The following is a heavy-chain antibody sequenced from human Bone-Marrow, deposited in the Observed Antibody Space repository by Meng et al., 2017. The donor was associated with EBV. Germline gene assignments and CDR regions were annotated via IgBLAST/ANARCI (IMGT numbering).Heavy chain of an antibody. CDR1: GYTVTSYG. Sequence: QFQLVQSFAEVKKPGASVKVSCNASGYTVTSYGISWVRQAPGQGLEWMGWISAYNGNTNYAQKIQGRVTMTTDTSTSTAYMELRSLRSDDTAVYYCARKGTVPNRGSWFDPWGQGTLVTVS. J-gene: IGHJ5*02. CDR2: ISAYNGNT. D-gene: IGHD4-17*01. CDR3: ARKGTVPNRGSWFDP. V-gene: IGHV1-18*01.